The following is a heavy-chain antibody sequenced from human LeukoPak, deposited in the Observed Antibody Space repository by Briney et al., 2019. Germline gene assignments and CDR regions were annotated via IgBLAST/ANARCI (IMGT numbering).Heavy chain of an antibody. CDR1: GFSVRDYS. CDR2: ISSSGTYI. CDR3: ARAGCSSTSCAADY. Sequence: AGGSLRLSCAVSGFSVRDYSMNWVRQAPGKGLEWVSSISSSGTYIYYADSLKGRFTISRDNAKNSLYLQMNSLRAEDTALYYCARAGCSSTSCAADYWGQGALVTVSS. V-gene: IGHV3-21*01. J-gene: IGHJ4*02. D-gene: IGHD2-2*01.